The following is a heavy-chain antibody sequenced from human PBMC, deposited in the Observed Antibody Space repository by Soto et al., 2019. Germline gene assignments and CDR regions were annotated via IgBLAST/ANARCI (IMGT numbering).Heavy chain of an antibody. D-gene: IGHD6-19*01. Sequence: QVQLQESGPGLVKPSEPMSLTCTASGASVTSRYWSWIRQSPGKGLEWIGHIYNGGSTKYNPSLKSRVIISVDMSRNQVSLKLTSVTAADTAVYYCAQTTGWPGFDFWGPGALVTVSS. J-gene: IGHJ4*02. CDR2: IYNGGST. CDR1: GASVTSRY. V-gene: IGHV4-59*02. CDR3: AQTTGWPGFDF.